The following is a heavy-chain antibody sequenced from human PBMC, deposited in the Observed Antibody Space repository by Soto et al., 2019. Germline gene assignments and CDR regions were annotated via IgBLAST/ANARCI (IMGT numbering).Heavy chain of an antibody. Sequence: QVQLVESGGGVVQPGRSLRLSCAASGFTFSSYAMHWVRQAPGKGLEWVAVISYDGSNKYYADSVKGRFTISRDNSKNTLYLQMNSLRAEDTAVYYCARDKYDYFWGSYRLNWFDPWGQGTLVTVSS. CDR3: ARDKYDYFWGSYRLNWFDP. D-gene: IGHD3-16*02. J-gene: IGHJ5*02. CDR1: GFTFSSYA. CDR2: ISYDGSNK. V-gene: IGHV3-30-3*01.